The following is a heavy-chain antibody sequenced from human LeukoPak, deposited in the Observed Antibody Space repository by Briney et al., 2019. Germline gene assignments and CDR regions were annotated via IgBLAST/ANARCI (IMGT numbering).Heavy chain of an antibody. V-gene: IGHV1-2*02. CDR2: INPNSGGT. Sequence: GASVKVSCKASGYTFTGYYMHWVRQSPGQGLEWMGWINPNSGGTNYAQKFQGRVTMTRDTSISTAYMELRSLRSDDTAVYYCARRLNSDYYFDYWGQRTLVTVSS. D-gene: IGHD4-23*01. J-gene: IGHJ4*02. CDR1: GYTFTGYY. CDR3: ARRLNSDYYFDY.